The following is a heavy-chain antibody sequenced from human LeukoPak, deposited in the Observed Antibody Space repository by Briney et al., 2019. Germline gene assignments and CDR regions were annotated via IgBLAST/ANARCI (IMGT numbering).Heavy chain of an antibody. D-gene: IGHD3-3*01. CDR1: GFTFGDYA. V-gene: IGHV3-49*04. Sequence: GGSLRLSCTASGFTFGDYAMSWVRQAPGKGLEWVGFIRSKAYGGTTEYAASVKGRFTISRDDSKSIAYLQMNSLKTEDTAAYYCTRENYDFWSGHDYWGQGTLVTVSS. CDR3: TRENYDFWSGHDY. J-gene: IGHJ4*02. CDR2: IRSKAYGGTT.